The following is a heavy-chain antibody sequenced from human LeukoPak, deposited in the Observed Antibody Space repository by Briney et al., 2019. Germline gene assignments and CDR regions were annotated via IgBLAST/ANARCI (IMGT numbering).Heavy chain of an antibody. CDR1: GFTFSSYA. D-gene: IGHD3-22*01. Sequence: PGGSLRLSCAASGFTFSSYAMHWVRQAPGKGLEWVAVISYDGSNKYYADSVKGRFTISRDNSKNTLYLQMNSLRAEDTAVYYRVRDWGYDSSGYWQKYFDTWGQGTLVTVSS. J-gene: IGHJ4*02. CDR2: ISYDGSNK. V-gene: IGHV3-30*04. CDR3: VRDWGYDSSGYWQKYFDT.